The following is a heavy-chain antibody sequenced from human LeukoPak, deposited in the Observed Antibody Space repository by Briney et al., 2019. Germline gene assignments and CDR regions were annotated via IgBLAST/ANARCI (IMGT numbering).Heavy chain of an antibody. Sequence: EASVKVSCKASGYTFTDYYVYWVRQAPGQGLEWMGWINPNSGDTNYAQKFQGRVTMTRDTSISTAYMDLSSLRSDDTAMYYCARMWSTATSGWNWFDPWGQGTLVTVSS. CDR1: GYTFTDYY. V-gene: IGHV1-2*02. CDR2: INPNSGDT. CDR3: ARMWSTATSGWNWFDP. J-gene: IGHJ5*02. D-gene: IGHD6-13*01.